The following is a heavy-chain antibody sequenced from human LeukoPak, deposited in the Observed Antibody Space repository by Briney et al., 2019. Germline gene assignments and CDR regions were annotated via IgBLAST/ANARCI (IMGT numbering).Heavy chain of an antibody. J-gene: IGHJ4*02. D-gene: IGHD5-24*01. V-gene: IGHV1-69*05. CDR1: GGTFSSYA. Sequence: SVKVSCKASGGTFSSYAVSWVRQAPGQGLEWMGGIIPIFGTSNYAQKFQGRVTITTDESTNTAYVELSSLRSEDTAVYYCAVSGRDGYDYYLDYWGQGTLVTVSS. CDR3: AVSGRDGYDYYLDY. CDR2: IIPIFGTS.